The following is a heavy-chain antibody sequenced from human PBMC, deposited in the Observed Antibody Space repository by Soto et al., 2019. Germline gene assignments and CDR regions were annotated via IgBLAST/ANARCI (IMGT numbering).Heavy chain of an antibody. CDR1: GLSFSRYS. J-gene: IGHJ4*02. CDR3: LGAGHSSY. D-gene: IGHD3-16*01. CDR2: IGNSTNTM. V-gene: IGHV3-48*02. Sequence: EVQLVESGGGLLQPGGSLRLSCAASGLSFSRYSMNWVRQAPGKGLEWVSYIGNSTNTMYYADSVKGRFTISRAKAKNSLYLQMDSLRDDPTALYYCLGAGHSSYWGQGPLVTGSS.